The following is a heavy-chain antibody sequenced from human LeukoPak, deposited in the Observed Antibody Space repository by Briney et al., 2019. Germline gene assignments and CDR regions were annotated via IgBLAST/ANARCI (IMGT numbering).Heavy chain of an antibody. V-gene: IGHV4-4*07. CDR2: MFKNGNT. CDR1: GGSISSYS. D-gene: IGHD2-8*01. Sequence: SETLSLTCTVSGGSISSYSWSWIRQPAGKGLEWIGRMFKNGNTNYNPSLMSRATVSGDTSKNQFSLKLSSVNAADTAVYYCARDALYHFDYWGQGTLVTVSS. CDR3: ARDALYHFDY. J-gene: IGHJ4*02.